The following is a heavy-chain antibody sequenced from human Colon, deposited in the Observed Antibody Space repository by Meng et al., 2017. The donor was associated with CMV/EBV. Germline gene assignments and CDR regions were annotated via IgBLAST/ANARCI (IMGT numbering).Heavy chain of an antibody. D-gene: IGHD3-10*01. V-gene: IGHV4-4*07. Sequence: QLQLRESGLGLVKPSATLSLTCTVSGASITSYYWSWIRQPAGKGLEWIGRVYISGNTNYNPSLKSRVTMSIDTSKNQLSLNIRSVTAADTAVYYCARDSNLSGLAYWGQGTLVTVSS. CDR2: VYISGNT. J-gene: IGHJ4*02. CDR1: GASITSYY. CDR3: ARDSNLSGLAY.